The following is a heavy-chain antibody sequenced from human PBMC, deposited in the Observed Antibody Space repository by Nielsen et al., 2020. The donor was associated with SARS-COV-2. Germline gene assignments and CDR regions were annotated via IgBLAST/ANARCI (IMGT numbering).Heavy chain of an antibody. Sequence: SETLSLTCSVAGGSTSSSGYYWGWLRQPPGKGLEWIGSIYYTGSTYYNPSLKSRATISIDTSKNQFSLKLTSVTAADTAVYYCARPAVMATIITAGDYWGQGILITVSS. CDR1: GGSTSSSGYY. D-gene: IGHD5-12*01. CDR3: ARPAVMATIITAGDY. J-gene: IGHJ4*02. CDR2: IYYTGST. V-gene: IGHV4-39*01.